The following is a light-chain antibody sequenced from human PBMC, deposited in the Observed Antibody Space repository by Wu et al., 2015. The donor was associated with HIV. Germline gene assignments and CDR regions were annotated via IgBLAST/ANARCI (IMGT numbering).Light chain of an antibody. CDR3: QQYSDWQT. Sequence: EIVMTQSPATLSVSPGERATLSCRASQSVSNNLVWYQQRPGQAPRLLIYAASTRATGIPARFSGSGSGTEFTLTISSMQSEDFAVYYCQQYSDWQTFGQGTKAEIK. CDR2: AAS. V-gene: IGKV3-15*01. J-gene: IGKJ1*01. CDR1: QSVSNN.